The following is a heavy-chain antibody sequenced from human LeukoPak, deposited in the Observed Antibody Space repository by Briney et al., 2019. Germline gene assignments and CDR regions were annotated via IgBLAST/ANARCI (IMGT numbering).Heavy chain of an antibody. J-gene: IGHJ4*02. V-gene: IGHV3-7*03. Sequence: GGSLRLSCAASGFTFSSYWMSWVRQAPGKGLEWVANIKQDGSEKYYVDSVKGRFTISRDNAKNSLYLQMNSLRAEDTAVYYCAIGTTVTTNFEGYYWGQGTLVTVSS. CDR2: IKQDGSEK. D-gene: IGHD4-11*01. CDR3: AIGTTVTTNFEGYY. CDR1: GFTFSSYW.